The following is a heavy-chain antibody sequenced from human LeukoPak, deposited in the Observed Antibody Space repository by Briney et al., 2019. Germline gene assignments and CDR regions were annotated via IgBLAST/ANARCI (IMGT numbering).Heavy chain of an antibody. J-gene: IGHJ4*02. CDR3: ARDERSTAMVDY. V-gene: IGHV1-69*04. CDR2: IIPILGIA. CDR1: GGTFSSYA. D-gene: IGHD5-18*01. Sequence: SVKVSCKASGGTFSSYAISWVRQAPGQGLEWMGRIIPILGIANYAQKFQGRVTITADKSTSTAHMELSSLRSEDTAVYYCARDERSTAMVDYWGQGTLVTVSS.